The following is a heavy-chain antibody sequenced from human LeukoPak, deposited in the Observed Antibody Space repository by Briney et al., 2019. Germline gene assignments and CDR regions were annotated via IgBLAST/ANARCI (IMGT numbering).Heavy chain of an antibody. D-gene: IGHD2/OR15-2a*01. CDR3: ATWLSDSSTYLPGAFDL. V-gene: IGHV4-31*03. J-gene: IGHJ3*01. CDR1: GASISSGPYY. Sequence: PSETLSLTCTVSGASISSGPYYWSWIRQLPGKGLEWIAYIYYNGNIYYNPSLKSRLSISLDTSKNQFSLKLTSLTAADTAVYYCATWLSDSSTYLPGAFDLWGRGTLVTVSS. CDR2: IYYNGNI.